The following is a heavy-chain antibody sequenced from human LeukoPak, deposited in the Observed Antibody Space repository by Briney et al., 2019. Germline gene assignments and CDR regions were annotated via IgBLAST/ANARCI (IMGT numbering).Heavy chain of an antibody. Sequence: SVKVSCKASGGTFSSYAISWVRQAPGQGREWMGRFIPIFGTANYAQKFQGRVTITADESPSTAYMELSSLRSEDTAVYYCARGLGTIFGVVTNMDVWGKGTTVTVSS. CDR1: GGTFSSYA. V-gene: IGHV1-69*01. J-gene: IGHJ6*03. D-gene: IGHD3-3*01. CDR3: ARGLGTIFGVVTNMDV. CDR2: FIPIFGTA.